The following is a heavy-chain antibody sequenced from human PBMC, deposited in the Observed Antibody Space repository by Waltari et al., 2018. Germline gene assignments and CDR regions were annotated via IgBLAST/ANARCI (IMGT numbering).Heavy chain of an antibody. D-gene: IGHD6-13*01. V-gene: IGHV3-53*01. Sequence: EVQLVESGGGLIQPGGSLILSCAASGFTVSSNYMSWVRQAPGKGLEWVSVIYSGGSTYYADSVKGRFTISRDNSKNTLYLQMNSLRAEDTAVYYCARDHSSSWYRDAFDIWGQGTMVTVSS. CDR2: IYSGGST. CDR3: ARDHSSSWYRDAFDI. J-gene: IGHJ3*02. CDR1: GFTVSSNY.